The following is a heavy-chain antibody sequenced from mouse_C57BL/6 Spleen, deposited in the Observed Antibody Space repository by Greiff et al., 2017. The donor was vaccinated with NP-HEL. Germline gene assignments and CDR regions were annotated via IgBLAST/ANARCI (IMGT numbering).Heavy chain of an antibody. CDR2: IYPSDSET. Sequence: QVQLQQPGAELVRPGSSVKLSCKASGYTFTSYWMDWVKQRPGQGLEWIGNIYPSDSETHYNQKFKDKATLTVDKSSSTAYMQLSSLTSEDSAVYYCARDRALFDYWGQGTTLTVSS. CDR1: GYTFTSYW. D-gene: IGHD3-1*01. J-gene: IGHJ2*01. V-gene: IGHV1-61*01. CDR3: ARDRALFDY.